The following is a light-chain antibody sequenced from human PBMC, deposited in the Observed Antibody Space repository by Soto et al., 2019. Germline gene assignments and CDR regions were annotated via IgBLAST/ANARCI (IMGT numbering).Light chain of an antibody. V-gene: IGLV2-23*02. J-gene: IGLJ3*02. CDR3: SSYAGSSTLV. CDR2: EVT. Sequence: QSALTQPASVSGSPGQSITISCTGTSSDVGNYNLVSWYQQHPGKAPKLMIYEVTKRPSGVSNRFSGSKSGNTASLTISGLQAEDADDYYCSSYAGSSTLVFGGGTKLTVL. CDR1: SSDVGNYNL.